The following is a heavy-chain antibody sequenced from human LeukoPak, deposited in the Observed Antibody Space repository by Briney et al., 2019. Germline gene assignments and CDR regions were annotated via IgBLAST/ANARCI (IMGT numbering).Heavy chain of an antibody. D-gene: IGHD5-18*01. Sequence: GGSLRLSCAASGFTGITTSGMHWVRQAPGKGLEWVSGISWNSGSIGSADSVKGRFTISRDNAKNSLYLQMNSLRAEDMALYYCAKDGQLWSRAEPAYYMDVWGKGTTVTVSS. J-gene: IGHJ6*03. V-gene: IGHV3-9*03. CDR2: ISWNSGSI. CDR3: AKDGQLWSRAEPAYYMDV. CDR1: GFTGITTSG.